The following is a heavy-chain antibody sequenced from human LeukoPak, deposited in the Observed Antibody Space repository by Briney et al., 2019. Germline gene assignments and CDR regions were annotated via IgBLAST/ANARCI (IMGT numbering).Heavy chain of an antibody. V-gene: IGHV4-59*01. CDR2: IYYNGNT. CDR3: VRGNYDNRGYSNAFDI. CDR1: GVSISSSY. J-gene: IGHJ3*02. D-gene: IGHD3-22*01. Sequence: SETLSLTCTVSGVSISSSYWSWIRQPPGKRREWMGYIYYNGNTNANPPLKRRVTTSADTSKNQFSLKLSSVTAADTAVYYCVRGNYDNRGYSNAFDIWGQGAMVTVSS.